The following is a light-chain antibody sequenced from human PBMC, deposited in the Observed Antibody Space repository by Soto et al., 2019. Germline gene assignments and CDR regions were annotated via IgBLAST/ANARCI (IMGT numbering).Light chain of an antibody. CDR2: DAS. Sequence: ILMTQSPATLSVSPGERATLSCRASQSVSNNLAWYQQKPGQAPRLLIYDASTRATGIPARVSGSGSGTECTLTISGLQSEDFAVYYCQQYNNWPPWTFGQGTKVEIK. CDR1: QSVSNN. V-gene: IGKV3-15*01. CDR3: QQYNNWPPWT. J-gene: IGKJ1*01.